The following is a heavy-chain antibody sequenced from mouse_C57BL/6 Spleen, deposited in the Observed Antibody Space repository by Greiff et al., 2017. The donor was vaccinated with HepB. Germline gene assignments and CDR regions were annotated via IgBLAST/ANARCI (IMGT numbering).Heavy chain of an antibody. J-gene: IGHJ3*01. CDR2: IHPNSGST. D-gene: IGHD1-1*01. CDR3: ARRENYYGSSFFAY. V-gene: IGHV1-64*01. Sequence: QVQLQQPGAELVKPGASVKLSCKASGYTLTSYWMHWVKQRPGQGLEWIGMIHPNSGSTNYNEKFKSKATLTVDKSSSTAYMQLSSLTSEDSAVYYCARRENYYGSSFFAYWGQGTLVTVSA. CDR1: GYTLTSYW.